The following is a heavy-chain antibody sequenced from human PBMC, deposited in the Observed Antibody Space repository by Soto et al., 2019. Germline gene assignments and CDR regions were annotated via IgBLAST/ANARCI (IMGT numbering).Heavy chain of an antibody. D-gene: IGHD3-10*01. CDR1: GGTFGRYT. CDR3: AGGGKLGDDLDV. CDR2: IIPILETA. Sequence: QVQLVQSGAEVKKPGSSLKVSCKASGGTFGRYTLSWVRQAPGQGLEWMGWIIPILETANYARRFQGRLTISADTSTGTAYKELRGLKSDDTGVYYCAGGGKLGDDLDVWRKGTAVTLSS. V-gene: IGHV1-69*08. J-gene: IGHJ6*01.